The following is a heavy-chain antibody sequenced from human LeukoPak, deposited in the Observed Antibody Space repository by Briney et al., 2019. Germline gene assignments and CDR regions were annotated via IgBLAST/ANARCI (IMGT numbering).Heavy chain of an antibody. D-gene: IGHD2-15*01. CDR1: GFAFSSYA. Sequence: GRSLRLSCAASGFAFSSYAIHWVRQAPGKGLEWAAAISFDGSREYYADSVKGRITISRDNSKNTLNLQMNSLRAEDTAVYYCARDIWEVAAGARLDYWGQGTLVTVSS. CDR2: ISFDGSRE. V-gene: IGHV3-33*05. CDR3: ARDIWEVAAGARLDY. J-gene: IGHJ4*02.